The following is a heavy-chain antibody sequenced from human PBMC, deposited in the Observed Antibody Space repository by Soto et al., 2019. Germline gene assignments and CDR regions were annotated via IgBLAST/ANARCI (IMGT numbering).Heavy chain of an antibody. CDR2: IFHSGDT. V-gene: IGHV4-4*02. J-gene: IGHJ3*01. CDR3: AYSTGWYRHDV. CDR1: GDSISNSRW. D-gene: IGHD6-19*01. Sequence: QVQLQESGPGLVKPSGTLSLTCAVSGDSISNSRWWTWVRQPPGKGLEWIGDIFHSGDTNYNPSLTSRVLISVDKSQTQFSLKVSSVTAADTAVYYCAYSTGWYRHDVWGQGTLVTVSS.